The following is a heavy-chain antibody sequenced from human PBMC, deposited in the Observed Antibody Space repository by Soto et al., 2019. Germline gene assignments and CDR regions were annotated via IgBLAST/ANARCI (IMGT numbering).Heavy chain of an antibody. D-gene: IGHD3-3*01. CDR2: IIPIFGTA. J-gene: IGHJ6*02. CDR1: GGTFSSYA. Sequence: ASVKVSCKASGGTFSSYAISWVRQAPGQGLEWMGGIIPIFGTANYAQKFQGRVTITADESTSTAYMELSSLRSEDTAVYYCARVSRFLEWLDYYYYYGMDVWGQGTTVTVS. V-gene: IGHV1-69*13. CDR3: ARVSRFLEWLDYYYYYGMDV.